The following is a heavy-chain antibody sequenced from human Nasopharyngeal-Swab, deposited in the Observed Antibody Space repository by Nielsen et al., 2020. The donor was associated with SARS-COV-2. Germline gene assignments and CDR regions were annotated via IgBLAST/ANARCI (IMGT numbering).Heavy chain of an antibody. CDR2: INPNSGNT. V-gene: IGHV1-8*01. D-gene: IGHD3-9*01. CDR3: ARGFLGYYDILTGYYPSDY. CDR1: GYTFTSYD. J-gene: IGHJ4*02. Sequence: ASVKVSCKASGYTFTSYDINWVRQATGQGLEWMGWINPNSGNTGYAQKFQGRVTMTRDTSTSTVYMELSSLRSEDTAVYYCARGFLGYYDILTGYYPSDYWGQGTLVTASS.